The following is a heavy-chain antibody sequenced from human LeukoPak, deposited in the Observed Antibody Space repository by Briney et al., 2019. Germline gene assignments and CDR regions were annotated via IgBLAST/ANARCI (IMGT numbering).Heavy chain of an antibody. J-gene: IGHJ6*03. CDR3: ARDQVRKYYYYYYYMGV. CDR2: ISSSGSTI. CDR1: GFTFSDYY. D-gene: IGHD3-10*01. V-gene: IGHV3-11*01. Sequence: PGGSLRLSCAASGFTFSDYYMSWIRQAPGKGLEWVSYISSSGSTIYYADSVKGRFTISRDNAKNSLYLQVNSLRAEDTAVYYCARDQVRKYYYYYYYMGVWGKGTTVNVSS.